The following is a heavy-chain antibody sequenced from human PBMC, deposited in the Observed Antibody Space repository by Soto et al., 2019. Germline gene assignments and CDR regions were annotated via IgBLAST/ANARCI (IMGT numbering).Heavy chain of an antibody. J-gene: IGHJ6*03. V-gene: IGHV4-34*01. Sequence: SETLSLTCAVYGGSFSGYYWSWIRQPPGKGLEWIGEINHSGSTNYNPSLKSRVTISVDTSKNQFSLKLGSVTAADTAVYYCARWGGYYGSGSYYPHYYYYYMDVWGKGTTVTVSS. D-gene: IGHD3-10*01. CDR2: INHSGST. CDR1: GGSFSGYY. CDR3: ARWGGYYGSGSYYPHYYYYYMDV.